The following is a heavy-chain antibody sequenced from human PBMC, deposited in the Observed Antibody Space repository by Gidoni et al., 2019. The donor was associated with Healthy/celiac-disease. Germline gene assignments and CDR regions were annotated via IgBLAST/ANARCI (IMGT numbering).Heavy chain of an antibody. CDR3: ANLGGLYDFWSGSVTS. CDR2: ISGSGGST. CDR1: GFTFSSYA. V-gene: IGHV3-23*01. D-gene: IGHD3-3*01. Sequence: EVQLLESGGGLVQPGGSLRLSCAASGFTFSSYAMSWVRQAPGKGLEWVSAISGSGGSTYYADSVKGRFTISRDNSKNTLYLQMNSLRAEDTAVYYCANLGGLYDFWSGSVTSWGQGTLVTVSS. J-gene: IGHJ5*02.